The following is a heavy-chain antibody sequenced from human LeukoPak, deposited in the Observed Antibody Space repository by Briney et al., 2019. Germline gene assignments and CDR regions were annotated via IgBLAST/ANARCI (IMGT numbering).Heavy chain of an antibody. V-gene: IGHV3-23*01. J-gene: IGHJ4*02. CDR2: ISGNDAST. CDR1: GFTWSNYA. Sequence: GGSLRPSCAASGFTWSNYAMTWVRQAPGKGLEWVSVISGNDASTYYADSVKGRFTISRDNSNNTLYLQMNSLRAEDTAVYYCAKGLYFGELLGPCDFWGQGTLVTVSS. D-gene: IGHD3-10*01. CDR3: AKGLYFGELLGPCDF.